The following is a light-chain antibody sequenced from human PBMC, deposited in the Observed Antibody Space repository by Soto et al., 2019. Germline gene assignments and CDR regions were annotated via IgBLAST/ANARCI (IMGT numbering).Light chain of an antibody. V-gene: IGKV1-5*03. Sequence: DIQMTQSPATLSASLGDRVTITCRASQSISSWLARYQQKPGEAPKFLIYKASSLETGVPGRFSGSGSGTEFTLTINSLQPDDAATYFCQQYDDYPLTFGGGTKVEIK. CDR3: QQYDDYPLT. J-gene: IGKJ4*01. CDR1: QSISSW. CDR2: KAS.